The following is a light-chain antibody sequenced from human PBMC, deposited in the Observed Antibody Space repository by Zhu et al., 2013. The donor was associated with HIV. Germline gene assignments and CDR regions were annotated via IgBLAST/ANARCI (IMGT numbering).Light chain of an antibody. CDR1: QSVGSRS. CDR3: QQYGGSPRT. Sequence: EIVLTQSPGTLSLSPGETATLSCRASQSVGSRSLAWYQQKPGQAPRLLIYDASIRATGIADRFSGSGYETDFTLTITRLEPEDFAVYYCQQYGGSPRTFGLGDQPG. V-gene: IGKV3-20*01. J-gene: IGKJ2*02. CDR2: DAS.